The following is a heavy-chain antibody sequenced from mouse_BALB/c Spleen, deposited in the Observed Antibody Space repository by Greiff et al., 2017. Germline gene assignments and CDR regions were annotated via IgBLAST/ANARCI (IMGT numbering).Heavy chain of an antibody. J-gene: IGHJ3*01. D-gene: IGHD1-1*01. CDR3: ARSPYCYGSSYGAY. CDR1: GDSITSGY. Sequence: EVKLQESGPSLVKPSQTLSLTCSVTGDSITSGYWNWIRKFPGNKLEYMGYISYSGSTYYNPSLKSRISITRDTSKNQYYLQLNSVTTEDTATYYCARSPYCYGSSYGAYWGQGTLVTVSA. V-gene: IGHV3-8*02. CDR2: ISYSGST.